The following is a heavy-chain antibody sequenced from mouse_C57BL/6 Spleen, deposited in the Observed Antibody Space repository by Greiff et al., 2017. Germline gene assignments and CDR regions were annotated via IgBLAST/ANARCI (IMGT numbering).Heavy chain of an antibody. CDR3: SRGPFYYDYDWFAY. D-gene: IGHD2-4*01. CDR2: IYPGSGST. Sequence: QFQLQQPGAELVKPGASVKMSCKASGYTFTSYWITWVKQRPGQGLEWIGDIYPGSGSTNYNEKFKSKATLTVDTSSSTAYMQLSSLTSVDSAVYYCSRGPFYYDYDWFAYWGQGTLVTVSA. CDR1: GYTFTSYW. J-gene: IGHJ3*01. V-gene: IGHV1-55*01.